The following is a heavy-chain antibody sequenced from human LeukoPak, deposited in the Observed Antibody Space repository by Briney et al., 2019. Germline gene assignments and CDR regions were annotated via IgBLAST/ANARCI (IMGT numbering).Heavy chain of an antibody. CDR1: GFTFSSYR. V-gene: IGHV3-48*01. CDR2: ISINNSTI. J-gene: IGHJ4*02. D-gene: IGHD2-21*01. Sequence: PGGSLRLSCAASGFTFSSYRMHWVRQAPGKGLEWISYISINNSTIYYGDSVKGRFTISRDNAKNSLYLQMTSLRAEDTAIYYCARDLHCGGDCYPLTYWGQGTMVTVSS. CDR3: ARDLHCGGDCYPLTY.